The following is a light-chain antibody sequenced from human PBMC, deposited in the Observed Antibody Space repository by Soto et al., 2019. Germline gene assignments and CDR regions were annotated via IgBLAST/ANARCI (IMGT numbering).Light chain of an antibody. CDR2: KAS. V-gene: IGKV1-39*01. CDR1: QSISNR. CDR3: QQSYSTHSIT. Sequence: DIHMTQSPSSLSASVENRFIITCRASQSISNRLNWYQQKPGKGPTLLIYKASSLESGVPSSFRGSGSGTDFTLTISSLKTEDFANYYCQQSYSTHSITFGHGTRLEIK. J-gene: IGKJ5*01.